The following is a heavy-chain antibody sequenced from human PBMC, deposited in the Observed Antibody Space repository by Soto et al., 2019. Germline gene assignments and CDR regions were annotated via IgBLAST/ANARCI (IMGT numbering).Heavy chain of an antibody. CDR3: ARCGYSYGLSYWYFDL. CDR1: GGSFSGYY. J-gene: IGHJ2*01. V-gene: IGHV4-34*01. Sequence: PWETLSLTCAVYGGSFSGYYWSWIRQPPGKGLEWIGEINHSGSTNYNPSLKSRLTISVDASKNQFSLKLSSVTAADTAVYYCARCGYSYGLSYWYFDLWGRGTLVTVSS. CDR2: INHSGST. D-gene: IGHD5-18*01.